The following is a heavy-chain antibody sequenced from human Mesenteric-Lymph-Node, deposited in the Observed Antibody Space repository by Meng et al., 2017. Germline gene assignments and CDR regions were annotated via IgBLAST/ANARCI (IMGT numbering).Heavy chain of an antibody. D-gene: IGHD4-11*01. V-gene: IGHV1-46*01. Sequence: ASVKVSCKASGYTFTSYYMHWVRQAPGQGLEWMGIINPSGGSTSYAQKFQGRVTMTRDTSTSTVYMELSSLRSEDTAVYYCARDVLKEDYSNYGGDAFDIWGQGTMVTVSS. CDR3: ARDVLKEDYSNYGGDAFDI. CDR2: INPSGGST. CDR1: GYTFTSYY. J-gene: IGHJ3*02.